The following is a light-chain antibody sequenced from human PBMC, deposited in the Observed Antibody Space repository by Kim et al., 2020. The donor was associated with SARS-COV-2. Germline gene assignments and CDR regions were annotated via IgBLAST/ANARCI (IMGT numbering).Light chain of an antibody. V-gene: IGLV3-21*03. CDR1: NIGSKS. Sequence: PGKTARITCGGNNIGSKSVPWYQQQPGQAPVLVVYDDSDRPSGIPERFSGSNSGNTATLTISRVEAGDEADYYCQVWDSSSDHPVVFGGGTQLTVL. J-gene: IGLJ2*01. CDR3: QVWDSSSDHPVV. CDR2: DDS.